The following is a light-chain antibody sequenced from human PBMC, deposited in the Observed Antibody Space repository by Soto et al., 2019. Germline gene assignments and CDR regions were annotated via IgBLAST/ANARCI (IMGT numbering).Light chain of an antibody. V-gene: IGLV1-40*01. CDR2: GNS. Sequence: QSVLTQPPSVSGAPGQRVTFSCTGSSSNIGAGYDVHWYQQLPGTAPKLLIYGNSNRPSGVPDRFSGSKSGTSASLAITGLQAEDEGNYYCQSYDSSLSAVVFGGGTKVTVL. J-gene: IGLJ2*01. CDR1: SSNIGAGYD. CDR3: QSYDSSLSAVV.